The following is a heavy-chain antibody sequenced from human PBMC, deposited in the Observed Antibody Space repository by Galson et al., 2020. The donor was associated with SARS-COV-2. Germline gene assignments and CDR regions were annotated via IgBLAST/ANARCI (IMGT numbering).Heavy chain of an antibody. V-gene: IGHV3-23*01. Sequence: GESLKISCAASGFIFRDYYFSWVRQAPGQGLEWVSHIEYSGDVTYYVDSVKGRFTVSRDNSKNMLYLQMTNLKVGDTAIYFCAKHNIRAYDYWGQGSLVTVSS. D-gene: IGHD1-26*01. J-gene: IGHJ4*02. CDR1: GFIFRDYY. CDR3: AKHNIRAYDY. CDR2: IEYSGDVT.